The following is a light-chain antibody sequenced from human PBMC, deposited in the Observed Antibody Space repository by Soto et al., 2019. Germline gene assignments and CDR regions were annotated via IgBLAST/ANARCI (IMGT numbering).Light chain of an antibody. J-gene: IGKJ4*01. CDR2: LGS. CDR3: LQALQTALT. CDR1: QSLLHINGYNY. Sequence: DIVMTQSPLSLPVTPGEPASISCRSSQSLLHINGYNYLDCYLPKPWRSPQLLIYLGSNRSTGVLDRISGSGSGTDFTLKISRVEADDVGVYYCLQALQTALTFDGGTKVEIK. V-gene: IGKV2-28*01.